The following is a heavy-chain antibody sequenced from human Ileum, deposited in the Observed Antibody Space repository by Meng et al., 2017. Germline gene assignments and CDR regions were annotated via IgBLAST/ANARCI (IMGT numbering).Heavy chain of an antibody. Sequence: EVQVVESGGGLVPPGGSRRLSCAASGFTFSGYWMHWFRQGTGKSLVWLSHINSDGTGTSYAESVRGRFTISRDNAKNTLYLQMNSLTVEDTAVYYCVRDGPNYFDQWGQGTLVTVSS. CDR3: VRDGPNYFDQ. V-gene: IGHV3-74*01. J-gene: IGHJ4*02. CDR2: INSDGTGT. CDR1: GFTFSGYW.